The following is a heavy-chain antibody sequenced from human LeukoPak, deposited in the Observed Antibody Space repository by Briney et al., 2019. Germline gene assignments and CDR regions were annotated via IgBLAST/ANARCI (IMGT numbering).Heavy chain of an antibody. Sequence: ASVKLSCKASGYTFTGYYMHWVRQTPGQGLEWMGWINPNSGGTNYAQKFQGRVTMTRDTSISTAYMEVSRLKSDDTAVYYCARGDSSSWYWNFDYWGQGTLVTVSS. CDR3: ARGDSSSWYWNFDY. J-gene: IGHJ4*02. V-gene: IGHV1-2*02. CDR1: GYTFTGYY. CDR2: INPNSGGT. D-gene: IGHD6-13*01.